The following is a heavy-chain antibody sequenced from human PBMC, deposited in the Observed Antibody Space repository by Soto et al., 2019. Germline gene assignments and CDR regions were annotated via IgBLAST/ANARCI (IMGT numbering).Heavy chain of an antibody. V-gene: IGHV4-4*02. J-gene: IGHJ6*02. CDR2: IYHSGST. D-gene: IGHD2-8*01. Sequence: SETLSLTCAVSGGSISSSNWWSWVRQPPGKGLEWIGEIYHSGSTNYNPSLKSRVTISVDKSKNQFSLKLSSVTAADTAVYYCARGIVLMVYANYYGMDVWGQGTTVTVS. CDR3: ARGIVLMVYANYYGMDV. CDR1: GGSISSSNW.